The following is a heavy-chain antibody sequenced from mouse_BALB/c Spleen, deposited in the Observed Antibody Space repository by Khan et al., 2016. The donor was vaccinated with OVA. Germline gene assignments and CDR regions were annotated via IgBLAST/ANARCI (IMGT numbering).Heavy chain of an antibody. CDR1: GFTFSDYY. D-gene: IGHD1-2*01. V-gene: IGHV5-4*02. Sequence: EVELVESGGGLVKPGGSLKLSCAASGFTFSDYYMYWVRQTREKRLEWVATVSDGGNDTSYPDSVKGRFTISRDNAKNNLYLQMNSLKSEDKAMYYCTRGSYGSGFAYWGQGTLVTVSA. J-gene: IGHJ3*01. CDR3: TRGSYGSGFAY. CDR2: VSDGGNDT.